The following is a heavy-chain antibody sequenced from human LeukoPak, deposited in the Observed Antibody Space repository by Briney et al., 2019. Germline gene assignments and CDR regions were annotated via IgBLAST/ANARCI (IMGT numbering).Heavy chain of an antibody. CDR2: ICYSGRT. CDR1: GRPINSYY. CDR3: ARGLAAAGTWYFDY. J-gene: IGHJ4*02. D-gene: IGHD6-13*01. V-gene: IGHV4-59*01. Sequence: PSETLSLTCTVSGRPINSYYGSWIRQPPAKGREWIGYICYSGRTNYSPSLKGRVTISVDTSKNQFSLKLSSVTAADTAVYYCARGLAAAGTWYFDYWGQGTLVTVSS.